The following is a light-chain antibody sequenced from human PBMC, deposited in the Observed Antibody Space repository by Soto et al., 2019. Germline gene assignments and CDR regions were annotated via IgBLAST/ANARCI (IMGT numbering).Light chain of an antibody. CDR2: EVS. CDR3: SSYGGSNKWV. V-gene: IGLV2-8*01. CDR1: SSDVGGYNY. Sequence: QSVLTQPPSASGSPGQSVTISCTGTSSDVGGYNYVSWYQQHPGKAPKLMIYEVSKRPSGVPDRFSGSKSGNTASLTVSGLQAEDEADYYCSSYGGSNKWVFGGGTKVTVL. J-gene: IGLJ2*01.